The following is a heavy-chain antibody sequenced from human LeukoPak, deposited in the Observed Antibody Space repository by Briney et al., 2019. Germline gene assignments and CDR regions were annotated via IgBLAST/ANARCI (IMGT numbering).Heavy chain of an antibody. Sequence: GRSLRLSCAASGFTFSTYGMHWVRQAPGKGLEWVAVISHDGSYKYYADSVKGRFTISRDNSKNTLYLQMNSLKTEDTAVYYCTTEVYSGSYYVNYFDHWGQGTLVTVSS. D-gene: IGHD1-26*01. J-gene: IGHJ4*02. V-gene: IGHV3-30*03. CDR2: ISHDGSYK. CDR3: TTEVYSGSYYVNYFDH. CDR1: GFTFSTYG.